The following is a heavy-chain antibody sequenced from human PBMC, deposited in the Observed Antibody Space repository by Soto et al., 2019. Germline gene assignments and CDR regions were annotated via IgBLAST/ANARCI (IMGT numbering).Heavy chain of an antibody. D-gene: IGHD3-10*01. V-gene: IGHV3-9*01. Sequence: EVQLVESGGGLVQTGRSLRLSCAPSGFTFDDYAMHWVRQAPGKGLEWVSGISWNSGSIGYADSVKCRFTISRDNAKNCLYLQMNSLRAEDTALYYCANGQWVGELSFFDYWGHGTLVPFSS. CDR1: GFTFDDYA. CDR3: ANGQWVGELSFFDY. CDR2: ISWNSGSI. J-gene: IGHJ4*01.